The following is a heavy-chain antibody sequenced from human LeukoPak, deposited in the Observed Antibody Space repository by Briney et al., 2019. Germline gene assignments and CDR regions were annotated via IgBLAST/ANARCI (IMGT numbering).Heavy chain of an antibody. J-gene: IGHJ4*02. CDR3: TKDIALRGSGTKNLYKY. V-gene: IGHV3-9*01. CDR2: ISWNSDSI. CDR1: GFIFDDYA. D-gene: IGHD3-10*01. Sequence: GGSLRLSCAASGFIFDDYAMHWVRQAPGKGLEWVSGISWNSDSIDYADSVKGRFTVSRDNANNSLYLQLNSLRAEDAALYYCTKDIALRGSGTKNLYKYWGQGTLVTVSS.